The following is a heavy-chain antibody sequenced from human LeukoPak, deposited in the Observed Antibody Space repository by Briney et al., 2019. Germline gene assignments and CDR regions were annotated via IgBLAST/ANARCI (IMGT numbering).Heavy chain of an antibody. Sequence: GSSVKVSCKASGYTFTYRYLHWVRQAPGQALEWMGWITPFNGNTNYAQQLQDRVTITRDRSRNTVYMELNSLRFEDTAMYYCARSPFSGDDDAFDIWGQGTMVTVSS. J-gene: IGHJ3*02. CDR1: GYTFTYRY. CDR2: ITPFNGNT. V-gene: IGHV1-45*02. CDR3: ARSPFSGDDDAFDI. D-gene: IGHD5-12*01.